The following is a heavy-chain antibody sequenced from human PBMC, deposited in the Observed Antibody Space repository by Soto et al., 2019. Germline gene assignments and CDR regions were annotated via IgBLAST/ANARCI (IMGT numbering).Heavy chain of an antibody. D-gene: IGHD2-15*01. Sequence: ASVKVSCKASGYTFSNFAMHWVRQAPGQRLEWMGWINAGNWNTKYSQKFQGRVTITRDTSASTAYMELRSLRSDDTAVYYCARDDCSGGSCNNWFDPWGQGTLVTVSS. CDR2: INAGNWNT. V-gene: IGHV1-3*01. J-gene: IGHJ5*02. CDR1: GYTFSNFA. CDR3: ARDDCSGGSCNNWFDP.